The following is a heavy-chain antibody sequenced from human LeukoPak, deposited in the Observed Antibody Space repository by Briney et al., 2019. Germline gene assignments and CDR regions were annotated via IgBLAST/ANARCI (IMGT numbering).Heavy chain of an antibody. V-gene: IGHV4-34*01. Sequence: SETLSLTCVVYGGSFSGYYWSWIRQPPGKGLEWIGEINHSGSTNYNPSLKSRVTISVDTSKNQFSLKLSSVTAADTAVYYCARGNYCDSSGYYGYWGQGTLVTVSS. CDR2: INHSGST. D-gene: IGHD3-22*01. CDR3: ARGNYCDSSGYYGY. J-gene: IGHJ4*02. CDR1: GGSFSGYY.